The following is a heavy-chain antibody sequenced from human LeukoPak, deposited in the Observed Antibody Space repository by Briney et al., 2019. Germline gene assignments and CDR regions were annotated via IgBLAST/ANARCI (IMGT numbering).Heavy chain of an antibody. J-gene: IGHJ4*02. CDR2: ISYDGTRR. Sequence: PGRSLRLSCAASGFSFTCCVMHWVRQAPGKGLEWVAVISYDGTRRYYADSMKRRFTISRDNAKNTVYLHMDSLRAEDTAVYYCARKNEQGVTDYWGQGALVTVSS. CDR1: GFSFTCCV. V-gene: IGHV3-30*03. CDR3: ARKNEQGVTDY. D-gene: IGHD1-1*01.